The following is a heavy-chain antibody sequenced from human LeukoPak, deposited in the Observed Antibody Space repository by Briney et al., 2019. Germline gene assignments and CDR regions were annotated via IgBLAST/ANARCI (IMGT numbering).Heavy chain of an antibody. D-gene: IGHD6-13*01. CDR2: IYTSGST. CDR1: GGSISSYY. J-gene: IGHJ4*02. Sequence: SETLSLTCTVSGGSISSYYWSWIRQPAGKGLEWIGRIYTSGSTNYNPSLKSRVTISVDTSKNQFSLKLSSVTAADTAVNYCASGAAAGIDYWGQGTLVTVSS. CDR3: ASGAAAGIDY. V-gene: IGHV4-4*07.